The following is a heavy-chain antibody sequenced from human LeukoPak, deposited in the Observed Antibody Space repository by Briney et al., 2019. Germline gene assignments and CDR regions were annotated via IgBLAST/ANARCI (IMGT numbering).Heavy chain of an antibody. V-gene: IGHV1-24*01. Sequence: GASVKVSCKVSGYTLTELSMHWVRQAPGKGLEWMGGFDPEDGETIYAQRFQGGVSMAEDTSTDTAYMELSSLRSEDTAVYYCAVNRGVPGYFDYWGQGTLVTVSS. CDR3: AVNRGVPGYFDY. CDR1: GYTLTELS. CDR2: FDPEDGET. D-gene: IGHD3-10*01. J-gene: IGHJ4*02.